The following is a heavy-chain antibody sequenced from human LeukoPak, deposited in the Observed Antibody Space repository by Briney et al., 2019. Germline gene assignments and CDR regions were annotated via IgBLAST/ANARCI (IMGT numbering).Heavy chain of an antibody. CDR3: ARHMLGGKRSFDS. J-gene: IGHJ4*02. CDR2: MYTSGST. CDR1: GGSISSYY. Sequence: PSETLSLTCTVSGGSISSYYWTWIRQSAGKGLEWIGRMYTSGSTKYSPSFESRATISADTSKNQFSLNLSSVTAADTAVYYCARHMLGGKRSFDSWGQGTLVTVSS. D-gene: IGHD4-23*01. V-gene: IGHV4-4*07.